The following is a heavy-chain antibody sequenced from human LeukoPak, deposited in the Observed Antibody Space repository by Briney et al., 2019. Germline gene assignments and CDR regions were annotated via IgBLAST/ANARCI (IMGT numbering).Heavy chain of an antibody. V-gene: IGHV5-51*01. J-gene: IGHJ6*03. D-gene: IGHD5-18*01. CDR3: ARRIKDTSYYMDV. CDR2: IYPVDSDT. Sequence: GIIYPVDSDTRYSPSFQGQVTISADKSISTAYLQWSSLKASDTAMYYCARRIKDTSYYMDVWGKGTTVTVSS.